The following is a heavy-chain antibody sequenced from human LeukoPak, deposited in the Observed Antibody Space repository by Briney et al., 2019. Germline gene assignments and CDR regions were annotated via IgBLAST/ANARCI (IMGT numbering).Heavy chain of an antibody. Sequence: PSETLSLTCAVYGGSFSGYYWSWILQPPGKGLEWIGEINHSGSTNYNPSLKSRVTISVDTSKNQFSLKLSSVTAADTAVYYCARSSIAAQVREAFDIWGQGTMVTVSS. D-gene: IGHD6-6*01. J-gene: IGHJ3*02. CDR1: GGSFSGYY. CDR3: ARSSIAAQVREAFDI. CDR2: INHSGST. V-gene: IGHV4-34*01.